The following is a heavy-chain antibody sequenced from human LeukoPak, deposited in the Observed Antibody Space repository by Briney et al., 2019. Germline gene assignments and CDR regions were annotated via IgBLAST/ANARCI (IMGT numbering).Heavy chain of an antibody. CDR1: GFTFSSYW. J-gene: IGHJ4*02. V-gene: IGHV3-7*01. CDR2: IKQDGSEK. Sequence: PGGSLRLSCAASGFTFSSYWMSWVRQAPGKGLEWVANIKQDGSEKYYVDSLKGRFTISRDNAKNSLYLQMNSLRAEDTAVYYCARARTVVTPRYFDYWGQGTLVTVSS. CDR3: ARARTVVTPRYFDY. D-gene: IGHD4-23*01.